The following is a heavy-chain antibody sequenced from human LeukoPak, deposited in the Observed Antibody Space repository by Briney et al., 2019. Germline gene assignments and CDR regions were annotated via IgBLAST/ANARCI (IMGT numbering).Heavy chain of an antibody. Sequence: GASVKVSCKASGGTFSSYAISWVRQAPGQGLEWMGGIIPIFGTANYAQKFQGRVTITADESTSTAYMELSSLRSEDTAVYYCAREVYYYDSSGYYERPDYWGQGTLVTVSS. CDR3: AREVYYYDSSGYYERPDY. J-gene: IGHJ4*02. CDR2: IIPIFGTA. CDR1: GGTFSSYA. V-gene: IGHV1-69*01. D-gene: IGHD3-22*01.